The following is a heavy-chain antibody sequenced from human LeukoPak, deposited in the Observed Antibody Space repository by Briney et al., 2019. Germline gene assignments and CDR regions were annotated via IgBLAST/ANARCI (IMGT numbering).Heavy chain of an antibody. CDR1: AGSFSGYY. D-gene: IGHD3-22*01. CDR3: ARGTYYYDSSGHYYVVKNRYYFDY. J-gene: IGHJ4*02. Sequence: PSETLSLTYTLYAGSFSGYYWSWIRQPPGKGLEWIGEINHSGSTNYNPSLKSRVTISVDTSKNQFSLKLSSVTAADTAVYYCARGTYYYDSSGHYYVVKNRYYFDYWGQGTPVTVSS. V-gene: IGHV4-34*01. CDR2: INHSGST.